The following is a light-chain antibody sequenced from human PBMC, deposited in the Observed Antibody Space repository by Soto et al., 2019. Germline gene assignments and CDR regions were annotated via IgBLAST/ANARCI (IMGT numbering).Light chain of an antibody. CDR1: SSDVGRYNF. CDR3: FSYTASNTRV. Sequence: QSALSQPASVSGSPGQSITISCTGTSSDVGRYNFVSWYQQHPGKAPTLMISDVTHRPSGGSNRVSGSTSGNTASLTISGLQAEDEADYYCFSYTASNTRVFGGGTKLTVL. J-gene: IGLJ3*02. V-gene: IGLV2-14*01. CDR2: DVT.